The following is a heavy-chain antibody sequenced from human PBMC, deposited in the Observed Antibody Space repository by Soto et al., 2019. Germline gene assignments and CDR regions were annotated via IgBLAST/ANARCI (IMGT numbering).Heavy chain of an antibody. J-gene: IGHJ6*02. D-gene: IGHD3-22*01. CDR3: ARSGDYYDSSGYYL. Sequence: QVQLVESGGGVVQPGRSLRLSCAASGFTFSSYAMHWVRQAPGKGLEWVAVISYDGSNKYYADSVKGRFTISRDNSKNTLDLQMNSLRAEDTAVYYCARSGDYYDSSGYYLWGQGTTVTVSS. CDR2: ISYDGSNK. V-gene: IGHV3-30-3*01. CDR1: GFTFSSYA.